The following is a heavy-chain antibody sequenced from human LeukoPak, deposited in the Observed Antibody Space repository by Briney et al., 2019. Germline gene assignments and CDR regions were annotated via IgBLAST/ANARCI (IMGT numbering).Heavy chain of an antibody. CDR1: GFTFSSHA. D-gene: IGHD6-13*01. CDR3: AKDRIAAAGTVDY. V-gene: IGHV3-23*01. J-gene: IGHJ4*02. Sequence: GGSLRLSCSASGFTFSSHAMSWVRQAPGKGLEWVSAISGSGDTAYYAGSVKGRFTISRDNSKNTLYLQMNSLRAEDTAIYYCAKDRIAAAGTVDYWGQGTLVTVSS. CDR2: ISGSGDTA.